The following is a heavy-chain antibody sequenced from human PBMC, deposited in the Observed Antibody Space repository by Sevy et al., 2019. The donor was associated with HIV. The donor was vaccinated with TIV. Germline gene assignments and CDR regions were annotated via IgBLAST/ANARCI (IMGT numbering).Heavy chain of an antibody. D-gene: IGHD5-12*01. J-gene: IGHJ5*01. CDR3: ARIRNVAPIRGSFDS. V-gene: IGHV4-39*01. CDR2: ISFTGNT. CDR1: GGSISSSSYY. Sequence: SETLSLTCTVSGGSISSSSYYWGWIRHSPGRGLDWIGSISFTGNTFYNPYLESRVTMSVDTSKNEFSLKLTSVTAADTAVFYCARIRNVAPIRGSFDSWGQGTLVTVSS.